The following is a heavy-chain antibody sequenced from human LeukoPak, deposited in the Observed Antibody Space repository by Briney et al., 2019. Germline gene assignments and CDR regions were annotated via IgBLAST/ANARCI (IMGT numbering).Heavy chain of an antibody. CDR3: ARILHYYDNSGLFIQY. CDR2: ISSNNGNT. Sequence: ASVKVSCKASGYTFTRYGFSWVRQAPGQGLEWMGWISSNNGNTKYAQKLQGRVTMTADTTTSTAYMELRSLRSDDTAVYYCARILHYYDNSGLFIQYWGQGTLVTVSS. CDR1: GYTFTRYG. V-gene: IGHV1-18*01. J-gene: IGHJ1*01. D-gene: IGHD3-22*01.